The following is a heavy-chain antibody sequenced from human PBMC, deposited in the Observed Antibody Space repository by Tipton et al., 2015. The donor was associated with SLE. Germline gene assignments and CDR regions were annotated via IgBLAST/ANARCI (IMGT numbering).Heavy chain of an antibody. CDR3: ARGIMGDHEY. CDR2: INHSGST. V-gene: IGHV4-34*01. CDR1: GGSFSGYY. D-gene: IGHD3-16*01. J-gene: IGHJ4*02. Sequence: TLSLTCAVHGGSFSGYYCSWIRQPPGKGLEWIGEINHSGSTNYNPSLKSRVTISVDTSKNQLSLKLSSVAAAVTDVYYCARGIMGDHEYWGQGTQGTVSS.